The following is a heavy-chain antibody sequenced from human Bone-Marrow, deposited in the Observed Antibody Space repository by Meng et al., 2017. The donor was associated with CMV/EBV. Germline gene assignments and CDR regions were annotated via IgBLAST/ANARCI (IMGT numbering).Heavy chain of an antibody. J-gene: IGHJ6*02. D-gene: IGHD1-26*01. CDR2: ISAYNGNT. Sequence: ASVKVSFKASGYTFTSYGISWVRQAPGQGLEWMGWISAYNGNTNYAQKLQGRVTMTKDTSTSTAYMELRSPTSDDTAGYYCARDRSGSYRYYYYGMDFCGQGTTVTASS. CDR3: ARDRSGSYRYYYYGMDF. CDR1: GYTFTSYG. V-gene: IGHV1-18*01.